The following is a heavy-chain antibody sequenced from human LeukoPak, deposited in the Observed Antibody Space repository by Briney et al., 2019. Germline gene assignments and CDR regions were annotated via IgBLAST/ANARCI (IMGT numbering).Heavy chain of an antibody. V-gene: IGHV3-53*01. CDR3: AKDVGMTVGATDY. J-gene: IGHJ4*02. CDR2: IESGGRT. Sequence: PGGSLRLSCAASGFTVSSTYMSWVRQAPGKGLEWVSVIESGGRTYYADSVKGRFTISRDSSKNTLYLQMNSLRAEDTAVYYCAKDVGMTVGATDYWGQGTLVTVSS. CDR1: GFTVSSTY. D-gene: IGHD1-26*01.